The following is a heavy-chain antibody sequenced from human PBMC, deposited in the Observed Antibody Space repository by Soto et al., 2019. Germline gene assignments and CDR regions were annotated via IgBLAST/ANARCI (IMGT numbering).Heavy chain of an antibody. CDR2: TYWDDDK. V-gene: IGHV2-5*02. Sequence: QITLKESGPTLVKPTQTLTLTCTFSGFSLSTSGVGVGWISQPPGKALEWLALTYWDDDKRYSPSLKSRLTITKDTSKNQVVLTMTNMDPVDTSTYYCAHWGEIFNYMDVWGKGTTVTVSS. J-gene: IGHJ6*03. CDR3: AHWGEIFNYMDV. CDR1: GFSLSTSGVG. D-gene: IGHD3-3*01.